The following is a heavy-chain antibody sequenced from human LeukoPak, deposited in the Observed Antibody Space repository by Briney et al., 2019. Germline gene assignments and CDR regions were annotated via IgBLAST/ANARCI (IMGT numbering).Heavy chain of an antibody. V-gene: IGHV3-48*03. CDR1: GFTFSSYA. D-gene: IGHD2-8*01. CDR2: ISSSGSTI. CDR3: ARGMDYWTNGVCLGLFDY. J-gene: IGHJ4*02. Sequence: GVSLRLSCAASGFTFSSYAMSWVRQAPGKGLELVSYISSSGSTIYYADSVKGRFTISRDNAKNSLYLQMNSLRAEDTAVYYCARGMDYWTNGVCLGLFDYWGQGTLVTVSS.